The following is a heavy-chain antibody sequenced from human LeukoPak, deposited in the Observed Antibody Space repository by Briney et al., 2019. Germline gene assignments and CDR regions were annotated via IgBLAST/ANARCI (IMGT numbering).Heavy chain of an antibody. V-gene: IGHV3-23*01. J-gene: IGHJ6*02. CDR3: AKEGFGGGWFPPGV. Sequence: HSGGSLRLSCAASGFTFSSYAMTWVRQAPGKGLEWVSSITTSGSIYYADSVKGRFTVSRDNSKTTLYLQMNSLRAEDTAVYYCAKEGFGGGWFPPGVWGQGTTVTVSS. CDR1: GFTFSSYA. D-gene: IGHD6-19*01. CDR2: ITTSGSI.